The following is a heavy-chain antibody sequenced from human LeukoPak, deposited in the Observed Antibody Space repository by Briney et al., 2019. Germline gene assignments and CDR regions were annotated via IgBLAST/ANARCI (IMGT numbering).Heavy chain of an antibody. V-gene: IGHV4-34*01. Sequence: SETLSLTCAVYGGSFSGYYWSWIRQPPGKGLEWIGEINHSGSTNYNPSLKSRVTISVDTSKNQFSLKLSSVTAADTAVYYCARPYKWMVRGVNAFDIWGQGTMVTVSS. CDR3: ARPYKWMVRGVNAFDI. J-gene: IGHJ3*02. CDR2: INHSGST. D-gene: IGHD3-10*01. CDR1: GGSFSGYY.